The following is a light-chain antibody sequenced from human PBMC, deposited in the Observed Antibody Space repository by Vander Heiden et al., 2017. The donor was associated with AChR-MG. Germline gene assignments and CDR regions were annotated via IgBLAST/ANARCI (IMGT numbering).Light chain of an antibody. CDR2: GAS. Sequence: EIVMTQSPATLSVSPGERATLSCRASQTVSSNLAWYQQKPGQAPRLVIYGASTRATNIPPRFSGSGSGTEFTLTISSLQSEDFAVYYCQQDNNWPLTFGGGTEVEIK. CDR3: QQDNNWPLT. CDR1: QTVSSN. J-gene: IGKJ4*01. V-gene: IGKV3-15*01.